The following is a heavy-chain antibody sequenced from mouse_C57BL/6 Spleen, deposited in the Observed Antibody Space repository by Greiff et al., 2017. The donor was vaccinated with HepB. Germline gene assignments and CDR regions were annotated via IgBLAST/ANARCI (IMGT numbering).Heavy chain of an antibody. Sequence: QVQLKQPGAELVKPGASVKLSCKASGYTFTSYWMHWVKQRPGRGLEWIGRIDPNSGGTKYNEKFKSKATLTVDKPSSTAYMQLSSLTSEEAAVYYCARPTVEGGFAYWGQGTLVTVSA. CDR2: IDPNSGGT. V-gene: IGHV1-72*01. D-gene: IGHD1-1*01. J-gene: IGHJ3*01. CDR1: GYTFTSYW. CDR3: ARPTVEGGFAY.